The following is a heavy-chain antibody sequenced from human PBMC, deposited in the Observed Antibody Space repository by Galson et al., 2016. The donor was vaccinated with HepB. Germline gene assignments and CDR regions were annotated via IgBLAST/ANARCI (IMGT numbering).Heavy chain of an antibody. CDR2: ISSSGDTI. CDR1: GFTFSDYY. Sequence: SLRLSCAASGFTFSDYYMSWVRQAPGKGLEWISYISSSGDTIYYADSVRGRFTISRDNAKKSLDLQLNNLRAEDTAVYYCAREGDGEYGSKTHYDLWGQGTLVTVSS. V-gene: IGHV3-11*01. CDR3: AREGDGEYGSKTHYDL. D-gene: IGHD3-10*01. J-gene: IGHJ5*02.